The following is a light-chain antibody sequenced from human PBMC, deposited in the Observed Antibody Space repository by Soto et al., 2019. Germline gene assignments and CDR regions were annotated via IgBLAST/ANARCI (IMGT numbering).Light chain of an antibody. Sequence: DIVMTQSPDSLALSLVERATINCKSSQSILYSSNSKNYLGWYQQKPGQPPKLLIYWASIRESVVPDRFSGSGSGTEFPLTISRLQAEEVAVYYCHQCYCTSPTCGQGTKVEIK. CDR2: WAS. CDR1: QSILYSSNSKNY. CDR3: HQCYCTSPT. J-gene: IGKJ1*01. V-gene: IGKV4-1*01.